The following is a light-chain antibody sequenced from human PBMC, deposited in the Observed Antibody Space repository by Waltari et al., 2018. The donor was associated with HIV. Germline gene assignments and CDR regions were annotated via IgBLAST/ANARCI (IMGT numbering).Light chain of an antibody. CDR2: GAS. V-gene: IGKV1-39*01. Sequence: DIQMTQSPSSLSASVGDRVTITCRTSQNINSSLNWYQQKPGKVPKLLIYGASNLESGVPSRFSGSGYGTDFSLTISSLQPDDFATYYCLQSFDSPLTFGPGTTVDSK. CDR1: QNINSS. CDR3: LQSFDSPLT. J-gene: IGKJ3*01.